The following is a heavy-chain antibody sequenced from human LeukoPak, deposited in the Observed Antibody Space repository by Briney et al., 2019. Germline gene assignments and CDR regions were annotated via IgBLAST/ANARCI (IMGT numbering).Heavy chain of an antibody. J-gene: IGHJ4*02. CDR2: IYYSGST. CDR3: ARESVVVATIFDH. CDR1: GGSISSYY. D-gene: IGHD5-12*01. V-gene: IGHV4-59*01. Sequence: PSETLSLTCTVSGGSISSYYWSWIRQPPGKGLEWIGYIYYSGSTNYNPSLKSRVTISVDTSKNQFSLKVSSVTAADTAVYYCARESVVVATIFDHWGQGTLVTVSS.